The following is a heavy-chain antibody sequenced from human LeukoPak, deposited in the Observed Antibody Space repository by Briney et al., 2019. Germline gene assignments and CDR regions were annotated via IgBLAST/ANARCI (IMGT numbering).Heavy chain of an antibody. CDR3: ARVYYDYVWGSYRYTNWFDP. J-gene: IGHJ5*02. V-gene: IGHV3-53*05. CDR2: IYSGGST. CDR1: GFTVSSNY. D-gene: IGHD3-16*02. Sequence: GGSLRLSCAASGFTVSSNYMSWVRQAPGKGLEWVSVIYSGGSTYYADSVKGRFTISRDNSKNTLYLQMNSLRAEDTAVYYCARVYYDYVWGSYRYTNWFDPWGQGTLVTVSS.